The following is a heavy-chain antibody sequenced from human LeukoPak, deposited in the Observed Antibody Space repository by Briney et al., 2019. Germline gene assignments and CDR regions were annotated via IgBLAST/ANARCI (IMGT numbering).Heavy chain of an antibody. V-gene: IGHV4-34*01. D-gene: IGHD5-24*01. CDR3: ARGVFVGDGYNLFYFDY. CDR2: INHSGST. J-gene: IGHJ4*02. CDR1: GGSFSGYY. Sequence: PSETLSLTCAVYGGSFSGYYWSWIRQPPGKGLEWIGEINHSGSTNYNPSLKRRVTISVDTYKKQFSLKLSSVTAADTAVYYCARGVFVGDGYNLFYFDYWGQGTLVTVSS.